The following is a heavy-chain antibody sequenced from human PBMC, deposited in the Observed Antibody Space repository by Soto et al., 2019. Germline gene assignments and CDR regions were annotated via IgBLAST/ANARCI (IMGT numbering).Heavy chain of an antibody. V-gene: IGHV1-69*01. CDR1: GGTFSSYA. J-gene: IGHJ4*02. CDR3: AVGYLSRRGTVTTLDY. Sequence: QVQLVQSGAEVKKPGSSVKVSCKASGGTFSSYAISWVRQAPGQGLEWMGGIIPIFGTANYAQKFQGRVTITSDESTSTAYMELSSRRSEDTAVYYCAVGYLSRRGTVTTLDYWGQGTMVTVSS. D-gene: IGHD4-17*01. CDR2: IIPIFGTA.